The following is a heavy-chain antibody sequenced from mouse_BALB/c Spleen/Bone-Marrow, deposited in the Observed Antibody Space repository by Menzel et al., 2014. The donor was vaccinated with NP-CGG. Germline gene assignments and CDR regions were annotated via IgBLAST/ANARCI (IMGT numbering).Heavy chain of an antibody. J-gene: IGHJ4*01. V-gene: IGHV2-6-7*01. D-gene: IGHD4-1*01. CDR1: GFSLTGYG. CDR3: ARTLGHYAMDY. Sequence: VNLVDSGPGLVAPSQSLSITCTVSGFSLTGYGVNWVRQPPGKGLEWLGMIXGDGSTDYNSALKSRMSISKDNSKSQVFLKMNSLQTDDTARYYCARTLGHYAMDYWGQGTSVTVSS. CDR2: IXGDGST.